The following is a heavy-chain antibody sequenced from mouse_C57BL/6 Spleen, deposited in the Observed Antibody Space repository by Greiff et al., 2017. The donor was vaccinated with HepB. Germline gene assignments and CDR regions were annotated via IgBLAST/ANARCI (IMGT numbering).Heavy chain of an antibody. V-gene: IGHV2-5*01. CDR1: GFSLTSYG. CDR3: AKTGSSLSGWYFDV. D-gene: IGHD1-1*01. J-gene: IGHJ1*03. CDR2: IWRGGST. Sequence: VQLQQSGPGLVQPSQSLSITCTVSGFSLTSYGVHWVRQSPGKGLEWLGVIWRGGSTDYNAAFMSRLSITKDNSKSQVFFKMNSLQADDTAIYYCAKTGSSLSGWYFDVWGTGTTVTVSS.